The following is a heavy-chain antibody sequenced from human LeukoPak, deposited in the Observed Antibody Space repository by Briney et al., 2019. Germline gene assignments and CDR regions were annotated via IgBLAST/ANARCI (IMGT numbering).Heavy chain of an antibody. CDR1: GFTFSSYE. CDR3: ARYMVRGDYFDY. CDR2: ISSGSTI. V-gene: IGHV3-48*03. J-gene: IGHJ4*02. D-gene: IGHD3-10*01. Sequence: GGSLRLSCAASGFTFSSYEMNWVRQAPGKGLEWVSYISSGSTIYYADSVKGRFTISRDNAKNSLYLQMNSLRAEDTAVYYCARYMVRGDYFDYWGQGTLVTVSS.